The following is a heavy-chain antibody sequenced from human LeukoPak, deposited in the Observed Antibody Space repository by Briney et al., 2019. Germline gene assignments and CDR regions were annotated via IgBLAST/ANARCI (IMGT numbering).Heavy chain of an antibody. CDR2: SYTSGST. Sequence: SETLSLTCTVSGGSISSYYWSWIRQPAGKGLEWIGRSYTSGSTNYNPSLKSRVTMSVDTSKNQFSLKLSSVTAADTAVYYCASDPPYGDYWYFDLWGRGTLVTVSS. J-gene: IGHJ2*01. D-gene: IGHD4-17*01. V-gene: IGHV4-4*07. CDR1: GGSISSYY. CDR3: ASDPPYGDYWYFDL.